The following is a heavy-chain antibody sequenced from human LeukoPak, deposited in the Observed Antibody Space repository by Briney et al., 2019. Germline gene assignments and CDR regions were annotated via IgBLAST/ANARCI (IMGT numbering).Heavy chain of an antibody. Sequence: SETLSLTCTVSGGSISSSSYYWGWIRQPPGKGLEWIGSIYYSGSTYYNPSLKSRVTISVDTSKNQFSLKLSSVTAADTAVYYCASLPLRFLEWFSSYYFDYWGQGTLVTVSS. V-gene: IGHV4-39*01. D-gene: IGHD3-3*01. CDR3: ASLPLRFLEWFSSYYFDY. CDR2: IYYSGST. CDR1: GGSISSSSYY. J-gene: IGHJ4*02.